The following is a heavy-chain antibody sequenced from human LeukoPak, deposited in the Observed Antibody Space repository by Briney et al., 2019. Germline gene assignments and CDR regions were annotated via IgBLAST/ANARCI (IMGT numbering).Heavy chain of an antibody. D-gene: IGHD2-15*01. CDR1: GYTFTSYG. CDR3: ARDLGYCSGGSCYFSYYYGMDV. Sequence: ASVTVSYKASGYTFTSYGISWVRQAPGHGRGGVGWISAYNGNTNYAQKLQGRVTMPTDTSTSTAYMEPRSLRSDDTAVYYCARDLGYCSGGSCYFSYYYGMDVWGQGTTVTVSS. V-gene: IGHV1-18*01. CDR2: ISAYNGNT. J-gene: IGHJ6*02.